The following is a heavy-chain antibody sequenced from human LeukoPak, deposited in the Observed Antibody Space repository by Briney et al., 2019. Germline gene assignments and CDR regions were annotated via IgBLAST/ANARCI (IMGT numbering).Heavy chain of an antibody. Sequence: PSETLSLTCTVSGGSIGSYYWSWIRQPPGKGLEWIGYIYYSGSTNYNPSLKSRVTISVDTSKNQFSLKLSSVTAADTAVYYCARSGNYYDSSGYYSDAFDIWGQGTMVTVSS. J-gene: IGHJ3*02. V-gene: IGHV4-59*01. CDR2: IYYSGST. D-gene: IGHD3-22*01. CDR3: ARSGNYYDSSGYYSDAFDI. CDR1: GGSIGSYY.